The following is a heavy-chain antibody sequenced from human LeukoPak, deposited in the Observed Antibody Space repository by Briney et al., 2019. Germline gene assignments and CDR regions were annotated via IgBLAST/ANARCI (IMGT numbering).Heavy chain of an antibody. CDR3: ARNDRGAFDI. CDR1: GFTVSSSY. CDR2: ISSAGTT. Sequence: GGSLRLSCATSGFTVSSSYMSWVRQAPGKGLEWVSIISSAGTTYYADSVKGRFTISRDNSKNTVYLQVNSLRDEDTAVYYCARNDRGAFDIWGQGTMVTVSS. J-gene: IGHJ3*02. D-gene: IGHD3-22*01. V-gene: IGHV3-66*01.